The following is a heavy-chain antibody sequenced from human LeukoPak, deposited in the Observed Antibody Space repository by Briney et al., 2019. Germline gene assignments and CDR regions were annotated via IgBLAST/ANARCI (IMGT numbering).Heavy chain of an antibody. Sequence: SETLSLTCTVSGDSISSYYWSWIRQPPGKGLEWTGYIYYSGSTNYNPSLKSRVTISVDTSKNQFSLRLSSVTAADTAVYYCASQSRGYSRSWNYWGQGTLVTVSS. J-gene: IGHJ4*02. CDR2: IYYSGST. D-gene: IGHD6-13*01. V-gene: IGHV4-59*08. CDR3: ASQSRGYSRSWNY. CDR1: GDSISSYY.